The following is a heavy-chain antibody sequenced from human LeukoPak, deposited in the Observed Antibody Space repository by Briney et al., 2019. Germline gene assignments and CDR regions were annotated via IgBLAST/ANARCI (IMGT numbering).Heavy chain of an antibody. V-gene: IGHV3-53*01. D-gene: IGHD4-17*01. CDR2: IYSGGNT. CDR3: ARRAGEYSHPYDY. J-gene: IGHJ4*02. CDR1: GFTVSSNS. Sequence: GGSLRLSCTVSGFTVSSNSMSWVRQAPGKGLEWVSFIYSGGNTHYSDSVKGRFTISRDNSKNTLYLQMNSLRAEDTAVYYCARRAGEYSHPYDYWGQGTLVTVS.